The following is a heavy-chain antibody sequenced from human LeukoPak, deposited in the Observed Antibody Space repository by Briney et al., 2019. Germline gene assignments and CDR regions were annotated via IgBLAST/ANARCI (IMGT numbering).Heavy chain of an antibody. CDR2: ITGSGGNT. V-gene: IGHV3-23*01. CDR1: GFTFSNYA. D-gene: IGHD2-15*01. Sequence: GGSLRLSCAASGFTFSNYAMSWVRQAPGKGLEWVSAITGSGGNTYYADSVKGRFTISRDNSKNTVFLQMNSLRAEDTAVYYCAKGARGYSDGFYFDYWGQGTLVTVSS. J-gene: IGHJ4*02. CDR3: AKGARGYSDGFYFDY.